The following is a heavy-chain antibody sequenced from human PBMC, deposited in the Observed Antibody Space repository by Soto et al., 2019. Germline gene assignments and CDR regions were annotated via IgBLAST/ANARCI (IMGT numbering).Heavy chain of an antibody. Sequence: PAGSLRLSCAASGFTFSDYYMSWIRQAPGKGLEWVSYISSSDSIIYYADPVKSRLTISRDNANNSLYLQMNSLRAEDTAVYYCARDLGYYDSSGYFDSWGQGPLVPVYS. V-gene: IGHV3-11*01. J-gene: IGHJ4*02. CDR3: ARDLGYYDSSGYFDS. CDR2: ISSSDSII. CDR1: GFTFSDYY. D-gene: IGHD3-22*01.